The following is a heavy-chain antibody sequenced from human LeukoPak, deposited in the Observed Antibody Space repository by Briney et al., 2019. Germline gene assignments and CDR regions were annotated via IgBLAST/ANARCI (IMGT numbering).Heavy chain of an antibody. D-gene: IGHD2-2*02. CDR1: VFTFSSYS. J-gene: IGHJ3*02. Sequence: SGGSLRLSCAASVFTFSSYSMNWVRQAPGKGLEWVSSISSSSSYIYYADSVKGRFTISRDNAKNSLYLQMNSLRAEDTAVYYCARGCSSTSCYSPAAFDIWGQGTMVTVSS. CDR3: ARGCSSTSCYSPAAFDI. CDR2: ISSSSSYI. V-gene: IGHV3-21*01.